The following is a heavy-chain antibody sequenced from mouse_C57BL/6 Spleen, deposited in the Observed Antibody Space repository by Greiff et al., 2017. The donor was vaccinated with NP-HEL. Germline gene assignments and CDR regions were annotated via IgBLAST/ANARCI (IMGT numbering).Heavy chain of an antibody. Sequence: EVKLVESEGGLVQPGSSMKLSCTASGFTFSDYYMAWVRQVPEKGLEWVANINYDGSSTYYLDSLKSRFIISRDNAKNILYLQMSSLKSEDTATYYCARGRYYGSSYAMDYWGQGTSVTVSS. D-gene: IGHD1-1*01. CDR3: ARGRYYGSSYAMDY. V-gene: IGHV5-16*01. CDR1: GFTFSDYY. CDR2: INYDGSST. J-gene: IGHJ4*01.